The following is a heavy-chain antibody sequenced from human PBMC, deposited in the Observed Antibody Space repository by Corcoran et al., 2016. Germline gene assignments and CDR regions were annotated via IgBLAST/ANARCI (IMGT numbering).Heavy chain of an antibody. V-gene: IGHV3-7*03. D-gene: IGHD2-15*01. J-gene: IGHJ6*02. CDR1: GFTVSSYW. Sequence: EVQLVESGGGLVQPGGSLRLSCAASGFTVSSYWMSWVRQAPGKGLEWVANIKQDGSEKYYVDSVKGRFTISRDNAKNSLYLQMNSLRAEDTAVYYCARAEGYCSGGSCYWPYGMDVWGQGTTVTGSS. CDR2: IKQDGSEK. CDR3: ARAEGYCSGGSCYWPYGMDV.